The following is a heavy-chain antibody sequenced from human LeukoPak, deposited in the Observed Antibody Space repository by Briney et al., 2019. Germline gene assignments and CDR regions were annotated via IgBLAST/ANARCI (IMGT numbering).Heavy chain of an antibody. CDR1: GGSISSYY. V-gene: IGHV4-59*08. CDR2: IYYSGST. J-gene: IGHJ4*02. D-gene: IGHD3-16*02. Sequence: SETLSLTCTVSGGSISSYYWSWIRQPPGKGLERIGYIYYSGSTNYNPSLKSRVTISVDTSKNQFSLKLSSVTAADTAVYYCARGLPHYDYVWGSYRYLARFDYWGQGTLVTVSS. CDR3: ARGLPHYDYVWGSYRYLARFDY.